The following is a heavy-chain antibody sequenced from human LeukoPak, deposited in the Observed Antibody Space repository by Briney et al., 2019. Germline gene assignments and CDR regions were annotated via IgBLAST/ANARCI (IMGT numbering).Heavy chain of an antibody. CDR3: AKEWDY. CDR2: ISYDGSNK. Sequence: GGSLRLSCAASGFTFSSCGMHWVRQAPGKGLEWVAVISYDGSNKYYADSVKGRFTISRDNSKNTLYLQMNSLRAEDTAVYYCAKEWDYWGQGTLVTVSS. V-gene: IGHV3-30*18. CDR1: GFTFSSCG. J-gene: IGHJ4*02.